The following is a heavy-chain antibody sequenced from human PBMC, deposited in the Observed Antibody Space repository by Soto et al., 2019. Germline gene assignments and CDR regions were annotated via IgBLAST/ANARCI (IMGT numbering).Heavy chain of an antibody. J-gene: IGHJ4*02. CDR1: GYTFTSYG. V-gene: IGHV1-18*01. CDR3: ARSTLCFGEEGRGYYFDY. CDR2: ISAYNGNT. Sequence: QVQLVQSGAEVKKPGASVKVSCKASGYTFTSYGISWVRQAPGQGLEWMGWISAYNGNTNYAQKLQGRVTMTTDTSTSTAYMELRSLRSDDTAVYYCARSTLCFGEEGRGYYFDYWGQGTLVTVSS. D-gene: IGHD3-10*01.